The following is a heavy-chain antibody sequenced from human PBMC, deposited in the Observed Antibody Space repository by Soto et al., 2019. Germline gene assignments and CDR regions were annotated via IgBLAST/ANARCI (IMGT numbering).Heavy chain of an antibody. V-gene: IGHV1-69*01. CDR1: GGTFSSYA. CDR2: IIPIFGTA. J-gene: IGHJ6*02. Sequence: TVKVTCNAWGGTFSSYASSWVRQAHGQGLEWMGGIIPIFGTANYAQKFEGRVTITADESTSTAYMELRSLRSEDTAVYYCARGNGDCSSTSCYGQVSYYYYGMDVWGQGTTVTVSS. D-gene: IGHD2-2*01. CDR3: ARGNGDCSSTSCYGQVSYYYYGMDV.